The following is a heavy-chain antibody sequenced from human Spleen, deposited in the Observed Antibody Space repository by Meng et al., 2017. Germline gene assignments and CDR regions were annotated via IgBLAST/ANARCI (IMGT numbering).Heavy chain of an antibody. Sequence: ASVKVSCKASGYTFSGYYMHWVRQAPGQGLQWMGRIDPNSGDTYYSEKFQGRVTMTRDTSISTAYMELSRLRSDDTAVYYCARVRDGVGYYYYGMNVWGQGTTVTVSS. J-gene: IGHJ6*02. V-gene: IGHV1-2*06. CDR3: ARVRDGVGYYYYGMNV. CDR2: IDPNSGDT. D-gene: IGHD4-17*01. CDR1: GYTFSGYY.